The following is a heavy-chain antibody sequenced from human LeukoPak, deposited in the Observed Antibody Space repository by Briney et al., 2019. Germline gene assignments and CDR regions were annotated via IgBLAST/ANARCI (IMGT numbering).Heavy chain of an antibody. Sequence: ASVKVSCKASGYTFTGYYMHWVRQAPGQGLKWMGWINPNSGGTNYAQKFQGRVTMTRDTSISTAYMELSRLRSDDTAVYYCARDLTGMTATYDYWGQGTLVTVSS. J-gene: IGHJ4*02. CDR1: GYTFTGYY. CDR2: INPNSGGT. D-gene: IGHD5-18*01. V-gene: IGHV1-2*02. CDR3: ARDLTGMTATYDY.